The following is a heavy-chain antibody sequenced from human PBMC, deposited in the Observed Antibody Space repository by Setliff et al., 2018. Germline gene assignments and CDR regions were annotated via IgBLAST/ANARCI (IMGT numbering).Heavy chain of an antibody. D-gene: IGHD3-3*01. CDR3: ARSGGGYDFWSGYLVSHYYYYYYMDV. CDR1: GYTFSTYG. CDR2: MNPNSGNT. Sequence: GASVKVSCKDSGYTFSTYGISWVRQAPGQGLEWMGWMNPNSGNTGYAQKFQGRVTITRNTSISAAYMELSSLRSEDTAVYYCARSGGGYDFWSGYLVSHYYYYYYMDVWGKGTTVTVSS. J-gene: IGHJ6*03. V-gene: IGHV1-8*03.